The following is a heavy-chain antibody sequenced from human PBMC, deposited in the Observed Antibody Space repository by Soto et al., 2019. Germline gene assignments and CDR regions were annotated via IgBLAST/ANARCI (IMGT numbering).Heavy chain of an antibody. J-gene: IGHJ5*02. CDR2: ISAYNGNT. CDR3: ARDPVDDFPGFDP. D-gene: IGHD3-3*01. Sequence: ASVKVSCKASGYTFTSYGISRVRQAPGQGLEWMGWISAYNGNTNYAQKLQGRVTMTTDTSTSTAYMELRSLRSDDTAVHYCARDPVDDFPGFDPWGQGTLVTVSS. V-gene: IGHV1-18*01. CDR1: GYTFTSYG.